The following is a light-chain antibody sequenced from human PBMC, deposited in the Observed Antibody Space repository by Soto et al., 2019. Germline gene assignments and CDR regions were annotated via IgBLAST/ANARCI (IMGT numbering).Light chain of an antibody. Sequence: DIQMTQSPSTLSASVGYRFTITCRASQSISNRLAWYQHKPGKAPKVLIYDASSLESGVPSRFSGSGSGTEIILTISSLQPDDFASYCCQHYGGMWTFGQGTKGDIK. V-gene: IGKV1-5*01. CDR3: QHYGGMWT. CDR1: QSISNR. CDR2: DAS. J-gene: IGKJ1*01.